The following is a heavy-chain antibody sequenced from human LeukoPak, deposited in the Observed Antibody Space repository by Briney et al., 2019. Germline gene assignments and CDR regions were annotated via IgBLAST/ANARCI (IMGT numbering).Heavy chain of an antibody. V-gene: IGHV4-39*07. CDR1: GGSISSSSYY. CDR3: ARAKAREITMIVPPFDY. D-gene: IGHD3-22*01. Sequence: SETLSLTCTVSGGSISSSSYYWGWIRQPPGKGLEWIGSIYYSGSTYYNPSLKSRVTISVDTSKNQFSLKLSSVTAADTAVYYCARAKAREITMIVPPFDYWGQGTLVTVSS. CDR2: IYYSGST. J-gene: IGHJ4*02.